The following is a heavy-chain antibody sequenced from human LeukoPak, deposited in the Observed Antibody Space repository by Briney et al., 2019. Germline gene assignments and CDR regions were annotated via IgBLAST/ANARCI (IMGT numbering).Heavy chain of an antibody. Sequence: GGSLRLSCAASGLTFSSYAMSWVRQAPGKGLEWVSSISGAGGTKYYADSVKGRFTISRDNSKNTLYLQMNSLRAEETAVYYCAGRRDGDYFSYYYYAMDVWGQGTTVTVSS. J-gene: IGHJ6*02. D-gene: IGHD4-17*01. CDR1: GLTFSSYA. CDR2: ISGAGGTK. CDR3: AGRRDGDYFSYYYYAMDV. V-gene: IGHV3-23*01.